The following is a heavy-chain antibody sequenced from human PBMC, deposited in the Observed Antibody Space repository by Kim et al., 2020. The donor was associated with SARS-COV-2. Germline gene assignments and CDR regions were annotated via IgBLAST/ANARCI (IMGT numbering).Heavy chain of an antibody. D-gene: IGHD2-15*01. Sequence: VKGRFTISRDNAKNALYLQMNSLRDEDTAVYYCARGYCSGGSCYSDYFDYWGQGTLVTVSS. V-gene: IGHV3-48*02. J-gene: IGHJ4*02. CDR3: ARGYCSGGSCYSDYFDY.